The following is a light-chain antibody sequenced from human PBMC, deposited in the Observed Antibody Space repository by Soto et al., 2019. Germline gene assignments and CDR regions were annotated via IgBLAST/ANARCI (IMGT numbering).Light chain of an antibody. V-gene: IGLV4-60*02. CDR2: LEGSGSY. CDR3: ETWDSNTP. CDR1: SGHSSYI. J-gene: IGLJ2*01. Sequence: QLVLTQSSSASASLVSSVKLTCTLSSGHSSYIIAWHQQQPGKAPRYLMKLEGSGSYNKGSGVPDRFSGSSSGADRYLTISNLQFEDEADYYCETWDSNTPFGGGTKLTVL.